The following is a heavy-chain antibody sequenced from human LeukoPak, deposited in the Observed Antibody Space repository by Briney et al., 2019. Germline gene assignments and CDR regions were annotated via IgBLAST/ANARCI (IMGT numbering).Heavy chain of an antibody. CDR1: GFTFSSYA. J-gene: IGHJ4*02. CDR2: MSHDGSNK. Sequence: GVSLRLSCAASGFTFSSYAMHWVRQAQGKGLEWVAVMSHDGSNKYYGDSVKGRFIFSRDNSKNMMYLQMNSLRAEDTAVYYCVRDRGGLHYFDYWGQGALVTVSS. CDR3: VRDRGGLHYFDY. V-gene: IGHV3-30*03. D-gene: IGHD3-16*01.